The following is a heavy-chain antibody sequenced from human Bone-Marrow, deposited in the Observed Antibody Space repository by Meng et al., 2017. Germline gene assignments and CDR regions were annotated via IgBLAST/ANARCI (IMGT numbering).Heavy chain of an antibody. CDR3: ARDGDTTMALYYFDS. D-gene: IGHD5-18*01. J-gene: IGHJ4*02. V-gene: IGHV1-2*06. CDR1: GYTFTDYH. Sequence: ASVKVSCKASGYTFTDYHLHWLRQTPGQGLEWMGRLDPHTGNANYAQAFQGRVTMTGDTSIKTAYMELSRLTSGDTAVYFCARDGDTTMALYYFDSWGQGTLVTVSS. CDR2: LDPHTGNA.